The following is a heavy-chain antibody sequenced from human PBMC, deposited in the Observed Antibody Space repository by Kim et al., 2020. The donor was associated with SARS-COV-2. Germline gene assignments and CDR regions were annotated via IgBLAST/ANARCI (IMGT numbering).Heavy chain of an antibody. Sequence: GGSLRLSCAASGFTFSTYWMHWVRQAPGKGPVWVSRIKYDGSTTIYADSVKGRFTISRDNAKNTLYLQMNSLRAEDTAVYYCVRDLDWILYDYWGLGPLV. CDR3: VRDLDWILYDY. D-gene: IGHD3-3*01. V-gene: IGHV3-74*01. CDR2: IKYDGSTT. J-gene: IGHJ4*02. CDR1: GFTFSTYW.